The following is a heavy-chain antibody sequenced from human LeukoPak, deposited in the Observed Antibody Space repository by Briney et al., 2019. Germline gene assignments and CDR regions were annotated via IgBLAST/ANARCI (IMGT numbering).Heavy chain of an antibody. V-gene: IGHV3-20*04. Sequence: GGSLRLSCAASGFSFDDLGMTWVRQVPGKGVEWVAGINWNGASTGYADSVRGRFTISRDNAKNSLYLQMNSLRAEGTALYYCARAVCPTIKFCDSSYFMDVWGKGTTVNVS. CDR2: INWNGAST. CDR3: ARAVCPTIKFCDSSYFMDV. D-gene: IGHD6-6*01. CDR1: GFSFDDLG. J-gene: IGHJ6*03.